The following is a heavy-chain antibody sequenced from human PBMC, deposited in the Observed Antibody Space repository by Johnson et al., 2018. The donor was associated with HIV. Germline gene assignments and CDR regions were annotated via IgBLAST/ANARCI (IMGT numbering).Heavy chain of an antibody. CDR1: GFTFSSYA. CDR2: IKRKSDGGTT. D-gene: IGHD3-10*01. CDR3: AKKLGVLTVPWAFDI. Sequence: VQLVESGGGVVQPGRSLRLSCAASGFTFSSYAMHWVRQAPGKGLEWVARIKRKSDGGTTDYAAPVKGRFSISRDDSKSTVYLQMNSLKTEDSAVYYCAKKLGVLTVPWAFDIWGQGTMVTVSS. V-gene: IGHV3-15*07. J-gene: IGHJ3*02.